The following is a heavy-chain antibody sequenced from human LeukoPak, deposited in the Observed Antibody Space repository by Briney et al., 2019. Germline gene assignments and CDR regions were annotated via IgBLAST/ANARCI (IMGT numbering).Heavy chain of an antibody. V-gene: IGHV1-69*13. CDR3: ASSYYYDSSGYGNRYYYYYMDV. CDR1: GGTFSSYA. CDR2: IIPIFGTA. Sequence: GASVKVSCKASGGTFSSYAISWVRQAPGQGLEWMGGIIPIFGTANYAQKFQGRVTITADESTSTAYMELSSLRSEDTAVYYCASSYYYDSSGYGNRYYYYYMDVWGKGTTVTISS. D-gene: IGHD3-22*01. J-gene: IGHJ6*03.